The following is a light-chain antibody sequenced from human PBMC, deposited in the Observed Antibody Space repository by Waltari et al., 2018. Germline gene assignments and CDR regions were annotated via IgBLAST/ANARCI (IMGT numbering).Light chain of an antibody. V-gene: IGKV3-20*01. CDR3: QQYVNSPGT. J-gene: IGKJ2*01. CDR1: QSLSVAY. Sequence: EIVLTQSPGTLSLSPGETATLPCRASQSLSVAYLAWYHHQSGQAPRLLIYGAFYRAADSPGRFSGSGSGTDFTLTISRLEPEDFGLYYCQQYVNSPGTFGQGTKLEIK. CDR2: GAF.